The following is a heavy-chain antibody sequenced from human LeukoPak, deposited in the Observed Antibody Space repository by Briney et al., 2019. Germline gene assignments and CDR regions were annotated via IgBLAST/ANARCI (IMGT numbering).Heavy chain of an antibody. D-gene: IGHD3-22*01. Sequence: ASVKVSCKASGYTFTSYYMHWVRQAPGQGLEWMGIINPSGGSTSYAQKFQGRVTMTRDTSTSTVYMELSSLRSEDTAVYYCARDLWAITTTIIVIAAYWGQGTLVTVSS. V-gene: IGHV1-46*01. CDR2: INPSGGST. J-gene: IGHJ4*02. CDR3: ARDLWAITTTIIVIAAY. CDR1: GYTFTSYY.